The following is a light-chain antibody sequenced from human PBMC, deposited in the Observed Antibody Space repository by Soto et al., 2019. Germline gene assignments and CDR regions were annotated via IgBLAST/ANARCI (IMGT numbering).Light chain of an antibody. V-gene: IGLV2-14*01. CDR3: SSYTSSSTLV. J-gene: IGLJ2*01. CDR1: SSDVGTYSS. CDR2: EVT. Sequence: QSALTQPASVSGSPGQSITISCTGTSSDVGTYSSVSWYQQHPGKAPKLMIYEVTNRPSGVSHRFSGSKSGNTASLTISGLQAEDEADYYCSSYTSSSTLVFGGGTKLTVL.